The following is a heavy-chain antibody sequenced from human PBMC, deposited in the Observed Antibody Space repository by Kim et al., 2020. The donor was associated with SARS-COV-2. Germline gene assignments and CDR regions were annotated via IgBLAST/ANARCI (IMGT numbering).Heavy chain of an antibody. J-gene: IGHJ6*02. CDR1: GGSISSSSYY. CDR2: IYYSGST. V-gene: IGHV4-39*07. Sequence: SETLSLTCTVSGGSISSSSYYWGWIRQPPGKGLEWIGSIYYSGSTYYNPSLKSRVTISVDTSKNQFSLKLSSVTAADTAVYCCAVAQGPEYSSSWYAGYYYYYYGMDVWGQGTTVTVSS. CDR3: AVAQGPEYSSSWYAGYYYYYYGMDV. D-gene: IGHD6-13*01.